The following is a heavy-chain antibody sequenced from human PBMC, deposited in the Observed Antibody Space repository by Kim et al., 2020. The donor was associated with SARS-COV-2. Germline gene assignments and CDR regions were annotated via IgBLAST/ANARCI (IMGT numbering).Heavy chain of an antibody. D-gene: IGHD2-15*01. J-gene: IGHJ5*02. V-gene: IGHV4-59*01. CDR3: ARDHDSSFDP. CDR2: ST. Sequence: STNYNPSLKSRVTISVDTSKNQFSLKLSSVTAADTAVYYCARDHDSSFDPWGQGTLVTVSS.